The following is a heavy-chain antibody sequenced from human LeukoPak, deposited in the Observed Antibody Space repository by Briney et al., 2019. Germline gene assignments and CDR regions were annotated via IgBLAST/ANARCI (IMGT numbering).Heavy chain of an antibody. Sequence: GGSLRLSCAASGFTFSSYSMNWVRQAPGKGLEWVSSISSISSYIYYADSVKGRFTISRDNAKNSLYLQMNSLRAEDTAVYYCARDRIAVAAVDDWGQGTLVTVYS. D-gene: IGHD6-19*01. V-gene: IGHV3-21*01. CDR1: GFTFSSYS. J-gene: IGHJ4*02. CDR2: ISSISSYI. CDR3: ARDRIAVAAVDD.